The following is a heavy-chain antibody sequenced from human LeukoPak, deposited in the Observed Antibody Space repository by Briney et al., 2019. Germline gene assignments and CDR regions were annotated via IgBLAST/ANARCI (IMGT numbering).Heavy chain of an antibody. CDR2: INPKSGGT. J-gene: IGHJ4*02. Sequence: ASVKVSCKASGYTFTAYYMHWVRQAPGQGLEWMGWINPKSGGTSYAQKFQGRVTMTGDTSSSTAYMELTSLTSDDTAVYFCARGGYSSSWTNFDYWGQGTLVTVSS. CDR3: ARGGYSSSWTNFDY. V-gene: IGHV1-2*02. CDR1: GYTFTAYY. D-gene: IGHD6-13*01.